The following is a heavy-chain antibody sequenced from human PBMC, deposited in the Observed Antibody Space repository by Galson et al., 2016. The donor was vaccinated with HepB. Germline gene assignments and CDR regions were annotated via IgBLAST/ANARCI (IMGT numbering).Heavy chain of an antibody. D-gene: IGHD3-10*01. CDR2: ISGSGGST. Sequence: SLRLSCAASGFTFSSYAMSWVRQAPGKGLEWVSVISGSGGSTYYADSVKGRFTISRDNAKNTLYLQMNSLRAEDTAIYYCAKGYGYFDYWGQGTLATVSS. J-gene: IGHJ4*02. V-gene: IGHV3-23*01. CDR3: AKGYGYFDY. CDR1: GFTFSSYA.